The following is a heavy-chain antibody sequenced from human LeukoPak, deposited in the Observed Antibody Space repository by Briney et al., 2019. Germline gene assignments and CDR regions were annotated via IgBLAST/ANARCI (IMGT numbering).Heavy chain of an antibody. CDR1: GFTFSSYA. V-gene: IGHV3-64*01. D-gene: IGHD2-21*01. CDR3: ARDQAPIPHYGMDV. Sequence: GGSLRLSCAASGFTFSSYAMHWVRQAPGKGLEYVSAISSNGGSTYYANSVKGRFTISRDNSKNTLYLQMGSLRAEDMAVCYCARDQAPIPHYGMDVWGQGTTVTVSS. CDR2: ISSNGGST. J-gene: IGHJ6*02.